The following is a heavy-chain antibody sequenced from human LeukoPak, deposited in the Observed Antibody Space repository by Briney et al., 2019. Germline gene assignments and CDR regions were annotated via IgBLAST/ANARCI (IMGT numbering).Heavy chain of an antibody. D-gene: IGHD3-10*01. J-gene: IGHJ4*02. CDR1: GFTFSNYA. V-gene: IGHV3-23*01. Sequence: GGSLTLSCAASGFTFSNYAMGWVRQAPGKGLEWVSGISGSGGSTDYADSVKGRITTSRDNSKNTLYLKMNNLRAEDTAVYYCARYLVRGVIIAYFDYWGQGTLVTVSS. CDR3: ARYLVRGVIIAYFDY. CDR2: ISGSGGST.